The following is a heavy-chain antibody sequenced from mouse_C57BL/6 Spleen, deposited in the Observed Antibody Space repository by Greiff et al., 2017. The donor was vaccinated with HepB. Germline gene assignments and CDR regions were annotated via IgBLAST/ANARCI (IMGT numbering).Heavy chain of an antibody. Sequence: DVMLVESGGGLVKPGGSLKLSCAASGFTFSSYAVSWVRQTPEKRLEWVATISDGGSYTYYPDNVKGRFTISRDNAKNNLYLQMSHLKSEDTAMYYCARDRGGITTRYFDVWGTGTTVTVSS. CDR3: ARDRGGITTRYFDV. J-gene: IGHJ1*03. V-gene: IGHV5-4*01. CDR1: GFTFSSYA. CDR2: ISDGGSYT. D-gene: IGHD2-4*01.